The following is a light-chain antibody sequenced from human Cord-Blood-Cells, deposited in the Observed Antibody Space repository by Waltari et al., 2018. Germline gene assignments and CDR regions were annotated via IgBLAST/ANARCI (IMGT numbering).Light chain of an antibody. CDR2: DVS. Sequence: QSALTQPRPVSGSPGHPVTISCTGTSSDVGGYNFVSWYQQHPGKAPKLMIYDVSKRPSGVPDRFSGSKSGNTASLTISGLQAEDEADYYCCSYAGSYTYWVFGGGTKLTVL. V-gene: IGLV2-11*01. J-gene: IGLJ3*02. CDR1: SSDVGGYNF. CDR3: CSYAGSYTYWV.